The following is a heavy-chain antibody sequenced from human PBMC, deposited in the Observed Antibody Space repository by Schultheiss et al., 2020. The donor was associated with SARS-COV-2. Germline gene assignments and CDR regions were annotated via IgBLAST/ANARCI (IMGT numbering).Heavy chain of an antibody. J-gene: IGHJ3*02. CDR2: ISSTSRYI. V-gene: IGHV3-21*01. CDR3: ARDLYAQKQLGLSVRSAFDI. CDR1: GFTVSSNY. D-gene: IGHD6-6*01. Sequence: GGSLRLSCAASGFTVSSNYMSWVRQAPGKGLEWVSSISSTSRYIYYADSVKGRFTISRDNSKNTLYLQMNSLRAEDTAVYYCARDLYAQKQLGLSVRSAFDIWGRGTMVTVSS.